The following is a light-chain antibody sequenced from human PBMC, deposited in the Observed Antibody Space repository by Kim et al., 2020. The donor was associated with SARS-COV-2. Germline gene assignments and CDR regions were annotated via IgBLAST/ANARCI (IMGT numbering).Light chain of an antibody. J-gene: IGKJ2*01. CDR1: KGLVHSDGSTY. Sequence: QPATISCRSSKGLVHSDGSTYCNGFHERQGESPRRLIYKVSNRDSEVSDRLSGSGSGTDFTLIISRVEAEDVGLYYCMQGTRWTDTFGQGTKLEI. V-gene: IGKV2-30*02. CDR2: KVS. CDR3: MQGTRWTDT.